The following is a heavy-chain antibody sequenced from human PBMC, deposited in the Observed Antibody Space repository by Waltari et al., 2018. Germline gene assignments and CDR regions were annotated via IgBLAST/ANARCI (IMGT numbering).Heavy chain of an antibody. V-gene: IGHV3-23*01. CDR3: AKDLRVYDSSGYYDY. Sequence: SYAMSWVRQAPGKGLEWVSAISGSGGSTYYADSVKGRFTISRDNSKNTLYLQMNSLRAEDTAVYYCAKDLRVYDSSGYYDYWGQGTLVTVSS. CDR1: SYA. CDR2: ISGSGGST. D-gene: IGHD3-22*01. J-gene: IGHJ4*02.